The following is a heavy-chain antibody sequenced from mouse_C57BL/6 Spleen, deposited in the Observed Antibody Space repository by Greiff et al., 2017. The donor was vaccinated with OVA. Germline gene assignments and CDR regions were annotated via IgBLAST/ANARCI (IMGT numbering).Heavy chain of an antibody. D-gene: IGHD3-3*01. CDR3: ARRDWHFDY. J-gene: IGHJ2*01. CDR2: INPYNGGT. Sequence: VQLQQSGPVLVKPGASVKMSCKASGYTFTDYYMNWVKQSHGKSLEWIGVINPYNGGTSYNQKFKGKATLTVDKSSSTAYMELNSLTSEDSAVYYCARRDWHFDYWGQGTTLTVSS. CDR1: GYTFTDYY. V-gene: IGHV1-19*01.